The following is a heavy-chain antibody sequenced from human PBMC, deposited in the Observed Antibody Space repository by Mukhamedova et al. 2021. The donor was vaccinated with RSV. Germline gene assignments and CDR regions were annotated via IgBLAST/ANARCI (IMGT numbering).Heavy chain of an antibody. CDR3: ARDPGKRFLEWLFAY. Sequence: VAVISYDGSNKYYADSVKGRFTISRDNSKNTLYLHMNSLRAEDTAVYYCARDPGKRFLEWLFAYWGQGTLVTVSS. V-gene: IGHV3-30*01. CDR2: ISYDGSNK. D-gene: IGHD3-3*01. J-gene: IGHJ4*02.